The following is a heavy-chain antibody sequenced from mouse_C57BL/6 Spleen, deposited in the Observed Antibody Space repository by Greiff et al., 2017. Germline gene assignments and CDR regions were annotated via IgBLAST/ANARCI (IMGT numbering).Heavy chain of an antibody. Sequence: VKLVESGAELVKPGASVKISCKASGYAFSSYWMNWVKQRPGKGLEWIGQIYPGDGDTNYNGKFKGKATLTADKSSSTAYMQLSSLTSEDSAVYFCARSPYWYFDVWGTGTTVTVSS. V-gene: IGHV1-80*01. CDR1: GYAFSSYW. CDR2: IYPGDGDT. J-gene: IGHJ1*03. CDR3: ARSPYWYFDV.